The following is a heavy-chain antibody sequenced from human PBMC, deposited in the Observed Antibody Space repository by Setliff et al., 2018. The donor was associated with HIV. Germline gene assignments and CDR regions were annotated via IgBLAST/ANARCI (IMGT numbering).Heavy chain of an antibody. CDR2: FYTSGST. D-gene: IGHD5-12*01. V-gene: IGHV4-4*07. CDR1: GGSLSSYY. J-gene: IGHJ6*02. CDR3: AREIWGQVAHVPYGMDV. Sequence: SETLSLTCTVSGGSLSSYYWSWIRQPAGKGLEWIGRFYTSGSTNYNPSPKSRVTMSVDTSKNQFSLKVRYVTAADTAIYYCAREIWGQVAHVPYGMDVWGQGTTVTVSS.